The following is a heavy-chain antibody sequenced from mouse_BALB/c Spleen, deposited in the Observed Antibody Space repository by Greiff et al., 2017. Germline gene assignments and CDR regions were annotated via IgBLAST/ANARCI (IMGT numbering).Heavy chain of an antibody. J-gene: IGHJ3*01. V-gene: IGHV1-69*02. CDR1: GYTFTSYW. CDR3: ARRRGYGEAWFAY. D-gene: IGHD2-2*01. Sequence: QVQLQQPGAELVKPGASVKLSCKASGYTFTSYWMHWVKQRPGQGLEWIGEIDPSDSYTNYNQKFKGKATLTVDKSSSTAYMQLSSLTSEDSAVYYCARRRGYGEAWFAYWGQGTLVTVSA. CDR2: IDPSDSYT.